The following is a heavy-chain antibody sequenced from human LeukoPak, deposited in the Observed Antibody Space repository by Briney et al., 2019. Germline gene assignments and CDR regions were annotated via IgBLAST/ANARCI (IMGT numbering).Heavy chain of an antibody. CDR2: IIPIFGTA. Sequence: SVTVSCKASGGTFTSYAISWVRQAPGQGLEWMGGIIPIFGTANYAQKFQGRVTITADESTSTAYMELRSLRSDDTAVYYCARGLQETLAWLKALSAFDIWGQGTMVTVSS. CDR3: ARGLQETLAWLKALSAFDI. J-gene: IGHJ3*02. D-gene: IGHD5-24*01. V-gene: IGHV1-69*01. CDR1: GGTFTSYA.